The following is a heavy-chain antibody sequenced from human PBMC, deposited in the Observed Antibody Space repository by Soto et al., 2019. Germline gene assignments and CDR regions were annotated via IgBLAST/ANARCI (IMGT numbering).Heavy chain of an antibody. Sequence: ASVKVSCKASGYTFTSYDINWVRQATGQGLEWMGWINASNGNTKYSQKFQGRVTITRDTSTSTAYMELSSLRSEDTAVYYCARDGDYSSSRKGYWFDPWGQGTLVTVS. J-gene: IGHJ5*02. V-gene: IGHV1-3*01. CDR3: ARDGDYSSSRKGYWFDP. D-gene: IGHD6-13*01. CDR1: GYTFTSYD. CDR2: INASNGNT.